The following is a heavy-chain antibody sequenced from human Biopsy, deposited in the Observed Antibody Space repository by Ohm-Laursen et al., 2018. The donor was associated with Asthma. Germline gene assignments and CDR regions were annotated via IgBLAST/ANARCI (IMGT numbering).Heavy chain of an antibody. CDR2: HDHEEGGT. Sequence: VSSVKVSCKISGYSLTDLSMHWVRQAPGQGLEWMGGHDHEEGGTVNARRFQGRVTMTEDTSTDTAYMELSSLSSDDTAIYYCARPSPNRDILYYYYHMDVWGQGTTVIVSS. CDR1: GYSLTDLS. J-gene: IGHJ6*02. V-gene: IGHV1-24*01. CDR3: ARPSPNRDILYYYYHMDV. D-gene: IGHD3-3*02.